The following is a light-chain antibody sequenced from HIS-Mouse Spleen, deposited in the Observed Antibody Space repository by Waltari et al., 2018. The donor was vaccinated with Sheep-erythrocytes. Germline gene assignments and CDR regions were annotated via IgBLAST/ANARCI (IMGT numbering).Light chain of an antibody. CDR3: CSYAGSYNHV. Sequence: QSALTQPRSVSGSPGQSVTIPCTGTSSDVDGYTYVPWYQQPPGKAPKLMIYDVSKRPSGVPDRFSGSKSGNTASLTISGLQAEDEADYYCCSYAGSYNHVFATGTKVTVL. V-gene: IGLV2-11*01. CDR2: DVS. J-gene: IGLJ1*01. CDR1: SSDVDGYTY.